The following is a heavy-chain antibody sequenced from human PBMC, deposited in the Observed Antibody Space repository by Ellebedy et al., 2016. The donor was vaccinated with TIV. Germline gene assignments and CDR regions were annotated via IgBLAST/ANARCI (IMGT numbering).Heavy chain of an antibody. CDR3: ARAIRGGAPPHYLHYFDH. D-gene: IGHD2-21*01. Sequence: ASVKVSCKAYGYIFTSLDINWVRQATGQGLEWMGWMNPYNGNSGFAQKFQGRVTITRDTSINTAYMEVSSLTSEDTAVYFCARAIRGGAPPHYLHYFDHWGQGSLVTVSS. J-gene: IGHJ4*02. CDR1: GYIFTSLD. V-gene: IGHV1-8*03. CDR2: MNPYNGNS.